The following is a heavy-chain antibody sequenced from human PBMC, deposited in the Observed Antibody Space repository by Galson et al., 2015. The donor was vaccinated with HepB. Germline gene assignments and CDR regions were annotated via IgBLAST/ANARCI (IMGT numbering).Heavy chain of an antibody. Sequence: SLRLSCAASGFTFSNAWMSWVRQAPGKGLEWVGRLKSKTDGGTTDYAAPVKGRFTISRDDSENTLYLQMNSLKTEDTAVYYCATAGPLRSLEWGPNAFDIWGQGTMVTVSS. V-gene: IGHV3-15*01. D-gene: IGHD3-3*01. CDR2: LKSKTDGGTT. CDR1: GFTFSNAW. CDR3: ATAGPLRSLEWGPNAFDI. J-gene: IGHJ3*02.